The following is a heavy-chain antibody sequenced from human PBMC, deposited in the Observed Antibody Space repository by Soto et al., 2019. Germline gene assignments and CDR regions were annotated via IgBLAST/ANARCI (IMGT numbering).Heavy chain of an antibody. V-gene: IGHV2-5*02. CDR2: IYWDDDK. D-gene: IGHD3-16*01. CDR1: GVSLSTSGVG. CDR3: AHMRAAYVDY. Sequence: QITLKESGPTLVKPTQTLTLTCNVSGVSLSTSGVGVGWIRQPPGKALEWLALIYWDDDKRPSSSLKSRLTINKHTPKNQLVLTQTNMAPVDTAPYYCAHMRAAYVDYWGQGTLVAVSS. J-gene: IGHJ4*02.